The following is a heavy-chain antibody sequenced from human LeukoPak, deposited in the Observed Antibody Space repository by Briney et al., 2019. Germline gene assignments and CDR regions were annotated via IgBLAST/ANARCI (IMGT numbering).Heavy chain of an antibody. CDR2: IKQDGSEK. CDR1: GFTFSSYW. J-gene: IGHJ6*03. V-gene: IGHV3-7*01. Sequence: GSLRLSCAASGFTFSSYWMSWVRQAPGKGLEWVANIKQDGSEKYYVDSVKGRFTISRDNAKNPLYLQMNILRAEDTAVYYCARDLGSPKYYYYYMDVWGKGTTVTVSS. D-gene: IGHD6-13*01. CDR3: ARDLGSPKYYYYYMDV.